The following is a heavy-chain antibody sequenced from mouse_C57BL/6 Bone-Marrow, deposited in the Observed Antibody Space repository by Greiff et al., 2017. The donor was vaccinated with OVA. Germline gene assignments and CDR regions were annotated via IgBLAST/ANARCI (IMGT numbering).Heavy chain of an antibody. V-gene: IGHV1-81*01. Sequence: QVQLQQSGAELARPGASVKLSCKASGYTFTSYGISWVKQRTGQGLEWIGEIYPRSGNTYYNEKFKGKATLTADKSSSTAYMELRSLTSEDSAVYFCARPLYYGSSPYFDYWGQGTTLTVSS. J-gene: IGHJ2*01. CDR1: GYTFTSYG. D-gene: IGHD1-1*01. CDR2: IYPRSGNT. CDR3: ARPLYYGSSPYFDY.